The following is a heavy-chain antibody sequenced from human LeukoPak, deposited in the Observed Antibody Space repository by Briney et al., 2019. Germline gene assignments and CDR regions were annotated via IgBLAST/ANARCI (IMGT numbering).Heavy chain of an antibody. Sequence: GGSLRLSCAASGFTFSSYGMHWVRQAPGKGLEWVAVIWYDGSNKYYADSVKGRFTISRDNSKNTLYLQMNSLRAEDTAVYYCARVSYYYDSSGYYPPFGPFGYWGQGTLVTVSS. V-gene: IGHV3-33*01. J-gene: IGHJ4*02. D-gene: IGHD3-22*01. CDR2: IWYDGSNK. CDR1: GFTFSSYG. CDR3: ARVSYYYDSSGYYPPFGPFGY.